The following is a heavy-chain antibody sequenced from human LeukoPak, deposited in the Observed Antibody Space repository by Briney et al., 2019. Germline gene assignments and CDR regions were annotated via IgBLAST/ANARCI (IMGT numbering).Heavy chain of an antibody. CDR2: INPNSGGT. V-gene: IGHV1-2*02. Sequence: ASVKVSCKASGYTFTHYFIHWVRQAPGQGLEWMGWINPNSGGTNYAQIFQGRVTMTRDTSISTAFIELNRLRSDDTAVYFCAKGRVVAGTKTLGYHWFDPWGQGTLVTVSS. D-gene: IGHD6-19*01. J-gene: IGHJ5*02. CDR1: GYTFTHYF. CDR3: AKGRVVAGTKTLGYHWFDP.